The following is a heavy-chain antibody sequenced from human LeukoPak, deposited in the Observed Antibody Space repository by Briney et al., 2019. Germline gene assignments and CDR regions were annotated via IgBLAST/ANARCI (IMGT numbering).Heavy chain of an antibody. Sequence: GSLRLSCAASGFTLSSYDMHWVRQPPGKGLEWIGSIYYSGSTYYNPSLKSRVTISVDTSKNQFSLKLSSVTAADTAVYYCARRHGSSWLPYYFDYWGQGTLVTVSS. V-gene: IGHV4-39*01. CDR1: GFTLSSYD. D-gene: IGHD6-13*01. J-gene: IGHJ4*02. CDR2: IYYSGST. CDR3: ARRHGSSWLPYYFDY.